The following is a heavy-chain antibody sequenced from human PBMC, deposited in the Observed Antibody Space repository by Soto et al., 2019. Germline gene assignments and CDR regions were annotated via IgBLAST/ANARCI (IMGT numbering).Heavy chain of an antibody. Sequence: GGSLRLSRAASGFTFDDYAMHWVRQAPGRGLEWVSGISRNSANIGYADSVKGRFTISRDNAKNSLYLQMDSLRTEDSALYYCVKGGYCASTTCRVPWFDPWGQGTPVTVSS. CDR3: VKGGYCASTTCRVPWFDP. CDR2: ISRNSANI. D-gene: IGHD2-2*01. V-gene: IGHV3-9*01. CDR1: GFTFDDYA. J-gene: IGHJ5*02.